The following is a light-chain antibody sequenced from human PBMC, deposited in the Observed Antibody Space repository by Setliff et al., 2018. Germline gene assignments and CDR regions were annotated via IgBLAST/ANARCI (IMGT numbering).Light chain of an antibody. V-gene: IGLV2-14*03. Sequence: QSVLTQPAAVSGSPGQSTTVSCAGTSSDVGGYNYVSWYQQHPGKAPKLMIYEVTKRPSGVSDRFSGSKSGNTASLTISGLQAEDEADYYCLSYTSETTHALFAGGTKVTVL. CDR1: SSDVGGYNY. CDR2: EVT. J-gene: IGLJ2*01. CDR3: LSYTSETTHAL.